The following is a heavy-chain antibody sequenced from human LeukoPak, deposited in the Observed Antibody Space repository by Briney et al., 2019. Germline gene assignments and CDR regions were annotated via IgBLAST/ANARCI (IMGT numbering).Heavy chain of an antibody. Sequence: GRSLRLSCAASGFTFSSYGMHWVRQAPGKGLEVVAVIWYDGSNKSYAASVKGRFTISRDNSKNTLYLQMNSLRAEDTAVYYCARDIDPGYSYGYWDYWGQGSLVTVSS. D-gene: IGHD5-18*01. V-gene: IGHV3-33*01. J-gene: IGHJ4*02. CDR1: GFTFSSYG. CDR2: IWYDGSNK. CDR3: ARDIDPGYSYGYWDY.